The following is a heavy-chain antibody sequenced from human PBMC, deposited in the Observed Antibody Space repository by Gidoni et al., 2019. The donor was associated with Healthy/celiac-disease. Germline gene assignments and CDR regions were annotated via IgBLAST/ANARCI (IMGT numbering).Heavy chain of an antibody. V-gene: IGHV4-59*01. J-gene: IGHJ4*02. Sequence: QVKLQESVPGLVKPSETLSLTCTVSGGSISSYYWSWIRQPPGKRLEWIGYIYYSGSTNYNPSLKSRVTISVDTSKNQFSLKLSSVTAADTAVYYCARLGDFWSGYGLWGLDYWGQGTLVTVSS. CDR1: GGSISSYY. CDR2: IYYSGST. CDR3: ARLGDFWSGYGLWGLDY. D-gene: IGHD3-3*01.